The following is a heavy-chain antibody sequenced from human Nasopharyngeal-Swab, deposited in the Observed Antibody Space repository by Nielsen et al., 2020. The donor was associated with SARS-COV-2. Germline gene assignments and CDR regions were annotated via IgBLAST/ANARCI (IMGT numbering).Heavy chain of an antibody. V-gene: IGHV3-23*01. CDR1: GFTVSGNF. J-gene: IGHJ6*03. Sequence: GGSLRLSCAASGFTVSGNFMTWVRQAPGKGLEWVSSISVNGASTYYAGSVKGRFTISRDNSRNTLYLQLNSLRAEDTAIYYCAKRVAGKYYYMDVWGKGTTVTVSS. D-gene: IGHD3-10*01. CDR3: AKRVAGKYYYMDV. CDR2: ISVNGAST.